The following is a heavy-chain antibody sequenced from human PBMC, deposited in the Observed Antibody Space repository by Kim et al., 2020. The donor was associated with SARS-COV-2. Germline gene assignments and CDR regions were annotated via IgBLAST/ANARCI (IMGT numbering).Heavy chain of an antibody. CDR1: GFNFNNFG. Sequence: GGSLRLSCAASGFNFNNFGMHWVRQAPGKGLEWVALISYEGSKKYYADSLKGRFTISRDSSKNTLYLQMNRLRPEDTAVYFCAKDKSFCMITFGGESGGMDVWGQGTPVTVSS. D-gene: IGHD3-16*01. CDR3: AKDKSFCMITFGGESGGMDV. J-gene: IGHJ6*02. V-gene: IGHV3-30*18. CDR2: ISYEGSKK.